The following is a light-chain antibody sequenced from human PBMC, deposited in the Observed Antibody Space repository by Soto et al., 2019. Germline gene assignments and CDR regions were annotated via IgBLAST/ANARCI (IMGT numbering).Light chain of an antibody. CDR2: DAS. Sequence: EIVLTQSPETLSLSPGSGATLSCRASQTISNHLAWYQQKPGQAPRLLISDASKRATGIPARFSGRGSETDFTLTISSLEPEDFAIYYCQQRHDWPLTFGGGTKVELK. J-gene: IGKJ4*01. CDR3: QQRHDWPLT. V-gene: IGKV3-11*01. CDR1: QTISNH.